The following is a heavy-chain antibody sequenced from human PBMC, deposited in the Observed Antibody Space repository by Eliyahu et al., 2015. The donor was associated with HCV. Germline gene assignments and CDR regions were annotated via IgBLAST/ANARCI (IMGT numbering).Heavy chain of an antibody. CDR2: ISYTGST. CDR1: GASISNYY. J-gene: IGHJ4*02. V-gene: IGHV4-59*13. D-gene: IGHD3-16*01. CDR3: ARRGNGGSSDY. Sequence: QVHLQESGPGLVKPSETLSLTCTVSGASISNYYWSWIRLPPGKGLEWIGYISYTGSTNYNPSLKSRVTISVDTSKNQLSLKVTSVTVADTAFYYCARRGNGGSSDYWGQGTLVTVSS.